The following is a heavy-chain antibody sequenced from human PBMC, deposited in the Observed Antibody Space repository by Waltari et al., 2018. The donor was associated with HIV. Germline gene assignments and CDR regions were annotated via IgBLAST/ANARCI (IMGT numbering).Heavy chain of an antibody. J-gene: IGHJ4*02. CDR3: ARAIEMATTLFDY. CDR1: GFTFSSYA. V-gene: IGHV3-64*01. CDR2: ISSNGGST. Sequence: EVQLVESGGGLVQPGGSLRLSCAASGFTFSSYAMHWVRQAPGKGLEYVAGISSNGGSTYYANSVKVRFTISRDNSKNTLYLQMGSLRAEDMAVYYCARAIEMATTLFDYWGQGTLVTVSS. D-gene: IGHD5-12*01.